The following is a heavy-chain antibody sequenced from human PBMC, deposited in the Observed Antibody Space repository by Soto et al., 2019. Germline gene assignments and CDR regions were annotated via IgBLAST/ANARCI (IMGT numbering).Heavy chain of an antibody. J-gene: IGHJ5*02. CDR1: GGSISSYY. V-gene: IGHV4-59*01. CDR3: ARPLEKGEGWFDP. Sequence: SETLSLTCTVSGGSISSYYWSWIRQPPGKGLEWIGYIYYSGSTNYNPSLKSRVTISVDTSKNQFSLKLSSVTAADTAVYYCARPLEKGEGWFDPWGQGTLVTVS. CDR2: IYYSGST. D-gene: IGHD3-10*01.